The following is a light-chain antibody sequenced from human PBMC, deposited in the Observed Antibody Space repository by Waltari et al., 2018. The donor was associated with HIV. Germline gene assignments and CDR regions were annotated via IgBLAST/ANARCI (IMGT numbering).Light chain of an antibody. CDR3: MQALQTPT. V-gene: IGKV2-28*01. CDR2: LGS. Sequence: DILMTQSPLSLPVTPGEPASISCRSSQSLLHSNGYNYLDWYLQKTGQSPQLLIYLGSNRASGVPDRFSGSGSGTDFTLKISRVEAEDVGVYYCMQALQTPTFGQGTKLEIK. CDR1: QSLLHSNGYNY. J-gene: IGKJ2*01.